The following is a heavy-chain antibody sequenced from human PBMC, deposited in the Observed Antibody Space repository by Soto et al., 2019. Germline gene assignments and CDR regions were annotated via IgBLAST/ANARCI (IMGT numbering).Heavy chain of an antibody. V-gene: IGHV3-23*01. CDR2: ISGSGGST. Sequence: LRLSCAASGFTFSSYAMSWVRQAPGKGLEWVSAISGSGGSTYYADSVKGRFTISRDNSKNTLYLQMNSLRAEDTAVYYCAKAVTYYYDSSGYPDAFDIRGQGTMVTVSS. J-gene: IGHJ3*02. CDR1: GFTFSSYA. CDR3: AKAVTYYYDSSGYPDAFDI. D-gene: IGHD3-22*01.